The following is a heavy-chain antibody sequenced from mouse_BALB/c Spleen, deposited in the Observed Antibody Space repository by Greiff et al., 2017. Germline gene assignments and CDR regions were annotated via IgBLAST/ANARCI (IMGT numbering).Heavy chain of an antibody. CDR1: GFSLTSYD. CDR2: IWTGGGT. Sequence: QVQLKESGPGLVAPSQSLSITCTVSGFSLTSYDISWIRQPPGKGLEWLGVIWTGGGTNYNSAFMSRLSISKDNSKSQVFLKMNSLQTDDTAIYYCVRSLLDEAYWGQGTLVTVSA. J-gene: IGHJ3*01. D-gene: IGHD2-10*01. CDR3: VRSLLDEAY. V-gene: IGHV2-9-2*01.